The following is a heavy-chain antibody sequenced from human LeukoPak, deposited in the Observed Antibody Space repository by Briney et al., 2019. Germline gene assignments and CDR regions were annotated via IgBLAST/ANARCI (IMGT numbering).Heavy chain of an antibody. Sequence: ASVRVSCTASGYTFTRYDINWVRQAAGQGLEWMGWMNPNSGNTGYAQKFQGRVTMTRNTSISTAYMELSSLRSEDTAVYYCARGYGGLYYYYGMDVWGQGTTVTVSS. J-gene: IGHJ6*02. CDR2: MNPNSGNT. CDR3: ARGYGGLYYYYGMDV. V-gene: IGHV1-8*01. CDR1: GYTFTRYD. D-gene: IGHD4-23*01.